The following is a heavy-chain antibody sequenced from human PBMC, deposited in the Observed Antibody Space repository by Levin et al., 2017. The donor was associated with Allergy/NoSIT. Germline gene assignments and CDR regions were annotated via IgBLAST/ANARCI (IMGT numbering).Heavy chain of an antibody. CDR1: GFSFSNYW. CDR3: ARGRCSSTSCFPDY. V-gene: IGHV3-74*01. CDR2: INSDASST. Sequence: GGSLRLSCVVSGFSFSNYWMHWVRQAPGKGLVWVSRINSDASSTSYADSVKGRFTISRDNDKNTLYLQMNSLRAEDSAVYFCARGRCSSTSCFPDYWGQGSLVTVSS. D-gene: IGHD2-2*01. J-gene: IGHJ4*02.